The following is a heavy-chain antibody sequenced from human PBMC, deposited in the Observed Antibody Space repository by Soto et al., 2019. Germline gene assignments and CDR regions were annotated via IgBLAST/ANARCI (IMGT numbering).Heavy chain of an antibody. D-gene: IGHD6-19*01. V-gene: IGHV1-18*01. Sequence: GASVKVSCKASGYSFTTYPITWVRQAPGQGLEWLGWVSTYNGNTNYAQGLQGRVSMTTDTSTSTAYLELRNLRSDDTAVYYCAREGSRWVFDYWGQGSPVIVSS. J-gene: IGHJ4*02. CDR2: VSTYNGNT. CDR3: AREGSRWVFDY. CDR1: GYSFTTYP.